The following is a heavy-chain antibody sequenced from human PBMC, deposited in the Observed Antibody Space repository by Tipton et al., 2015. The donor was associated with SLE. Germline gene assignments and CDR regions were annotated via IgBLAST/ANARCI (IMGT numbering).Heavy chain of an antibody. J-gene: IGHJ6*03. CDR1: SYTFTSYG. CDR2: ISGYNGNT. D-gene: IGHD1-14*01. V-gene: IGHV1-18*01. CDR3: ARRTPETRGYYYYMDV. Sequence: QVQLVQSGAEVKKPGASVKVSCKASSYTFTSYGISWVRQAPGQGLEWMGWISGYNGNTDYAQKLQGRVTRTTDTSTSTAYMELRSLRSDDTAVYYCARRTPETRGYYYYMDVWGKGTTVTVSS.